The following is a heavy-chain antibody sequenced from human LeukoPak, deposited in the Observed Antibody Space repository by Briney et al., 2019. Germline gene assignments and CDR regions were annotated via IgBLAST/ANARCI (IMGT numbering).Heavy chain of an antibody. CDR3: ARANWYLMNYYYYMDV. D-gene: IGHD1-1*01. V-gene: IGHV4-59*12. CDR2: IYYSGST. Sequence: GSLRLSCAASGFTFSRYTMNWVRQAPGKGLEWIGNIYYSGSTYYNPSLKSRVTISVETSKNQFSLKLSSVTAADTAVYYCARANWYLMNYYYYMDVWGKGTTVTVSS. CDR1: GFTFSRYT. J-gene: IGHJ6*03.